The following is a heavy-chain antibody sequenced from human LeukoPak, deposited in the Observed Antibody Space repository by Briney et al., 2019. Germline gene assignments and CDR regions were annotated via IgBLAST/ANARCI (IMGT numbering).Heavy chain of an antibody. D-gene: IGHD3/OR15-3a*01. J-gene: IGHJ5*02. CDR3: AKDLDYNDGKWECDP. Sequence: PGGSLRLSCAASGFTFSTYAMTWVRQAPGKGLEWVSGMVGSGDAFYADSVKGRFTISRDNSRNTVYLQVKCLRAEDTAVYYCAKDLDYNDGKWECDPWGQGTLVTVSS. CDR2: MVGSGDA. CDR1: GFTFSTYA. V-gene: IGHV3-23*01.